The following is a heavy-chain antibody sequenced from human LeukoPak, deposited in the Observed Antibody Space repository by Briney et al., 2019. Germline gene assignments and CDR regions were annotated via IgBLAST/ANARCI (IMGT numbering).Heavy chain of an antibody. V-gene: IGHV3-49*04. D-gene: IGHD6-19*01. J-gene: IGHJ4*02. CDR3: TRDVAVAGSYYFDY. Sequence: PGRSLRLSCTASGFTIGDYAMSWVRQAPGKGLEWVGFIRSKAYGGTTEYAASVKGRFTISRDDSKSIAYLQMNSLKTEDTAVYYCTRDVAVAGSYYFDYWGQGTLVTVSS. CDR2: IRSKAYGGTT. CDR1: GFTIGDYA.